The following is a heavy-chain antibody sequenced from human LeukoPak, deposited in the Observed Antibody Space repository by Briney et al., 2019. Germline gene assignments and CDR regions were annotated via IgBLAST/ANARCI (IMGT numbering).Heavy chain of an antibody. CDR3: ARYTYSSSWYLDY. CDR1: GGSISGYY. CDR2: IYYSGST. J-gene: IGHJ4*02. Sequence: SETLSLTCTVSGGSISGYYWSWIRQPPGKGLEWIGQIYYSGSTDYSPSLKSRATISVDTSRNQLSLKLSSVTAADTAVYYCARYTYSSSWYLDYWGQGTLVTVSS. D-gene: IGHD6-13*01. V-gene: IGHV4-59*01.